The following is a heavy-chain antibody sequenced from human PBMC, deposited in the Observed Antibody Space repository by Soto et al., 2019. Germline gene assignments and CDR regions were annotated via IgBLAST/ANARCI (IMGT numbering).Heavy chain of an antibody. D-gene: IGHD2-15*01. J-gene: IGHJ4*02. CDR2: INPNSGGT. CDR3: ARGREVVVVPTTGAFPFDY. Sequence: QVQLVQSGAEVQKPGASVKVSCKASGYTFTGYYMHWVRQAPGQGLEWMGWINPNSGGTNYAQKFQGWVTMTRDTXXSXAXXELSRLTSDDTDVYYCARGREVVVVPTTGAFPFDYWGQGTLVTVSS. CDR1: GYTFTGYY. V-gene: IGHV1-2*04.